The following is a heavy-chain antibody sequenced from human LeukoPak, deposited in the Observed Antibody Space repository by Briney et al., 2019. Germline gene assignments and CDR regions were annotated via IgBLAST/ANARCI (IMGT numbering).Heavy chain of an antibody. CDR1: SGSISTSNYY. J-gene: IGHJ4*02. V-gene: IGHV4-39*07. Sequence: SETLSLTCTVSSGSISTSNYYWGWVRQPPGKALEWIGNIFYSGSTYYSPSLKSRVTISLDTSRNQFSLKLNSVTAADTAVYYCARSDYYGSGSSYYFDYWGQGTLVTVSS. CDR3: ARSDYYGSGSSYYFDY. CDR2: IFYSGST. D-gene: IGHD3-10*01.